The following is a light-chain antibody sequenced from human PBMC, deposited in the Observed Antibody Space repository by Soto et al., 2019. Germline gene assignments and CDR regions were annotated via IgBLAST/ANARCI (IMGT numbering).Light chain of an antibody. Sequence: EIVMTQSPATLSVSPGERATLSCRASQSVSSNLAWYQQKPGQAPRLLIYGASTRATGIPARFSGSGSGTELTLTISSLQSEDCAIYYCQQYYTWPITFGGGTKVDIK. CDR3: QQYYTWPIT. J-gene: IGKJ4*01. V-gene: IGKV3-15*01. CDR2: GAS. CDR1: QSVSSN.